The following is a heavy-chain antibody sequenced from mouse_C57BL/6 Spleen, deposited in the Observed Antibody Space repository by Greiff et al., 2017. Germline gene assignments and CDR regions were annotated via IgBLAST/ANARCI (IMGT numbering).Heavy chain of an antibody. V-gene: IGHV1-42*01. CDR3: ARYYYYAMDY. CDR2: INPSTGGT. CDR1: GYSFTGYY. Sequence: EVQVVESGPELVKPGASVKISCKASGYSFTGYYMNWVKQSPEKSLEWIGEINPSTGGTTYNQKFKAKATLTVDKSSSTAYMQLKSLTSEDSAVYYCARYYYYAMDYWGQGTSVTVSS. J-gene: IGHJ4*01.